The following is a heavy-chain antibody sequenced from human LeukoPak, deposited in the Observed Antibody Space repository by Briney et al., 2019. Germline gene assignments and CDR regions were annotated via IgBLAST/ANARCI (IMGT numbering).Heavy chain of an antibody. CDR2: NSAYNGNT. CDR3: ARASISAAGPALIDY. Sequence: ASVNVSCKASGYTFTTYGITWVRQAPGQGREWMGLNSAYNGNTNYVQKLHGRVTITRDTSISTAYMELSRLRSNDTAVYYCARASISAAGPALIDYWGQGTLVTVSS. J-gene: IGHJ4*02. V-gene: IGHV1-18*01. D-gene: IGHD6-19*01. CDR1: GYTFTTYG.